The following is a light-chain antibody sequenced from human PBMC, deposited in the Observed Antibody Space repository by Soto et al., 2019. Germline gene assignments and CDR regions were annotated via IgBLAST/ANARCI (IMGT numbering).Light chain of an antibody. Sequence: QSALTQPASVSGSPGQSITISCTATSSDVSGYNYVSWYQQHPGKAPKLMIYDVTNRPSGVSNRFSGSKSGNTASLTISGLQAEDEADYYCSSYTSSNTLVFGGGTKLTVL. CDR1: SSDVSGYNY. CDR2: DVT. J-gene: IGLJ2*01. V-gene: IGLV2-14*03. CDR3: SSYTSSNTLV.